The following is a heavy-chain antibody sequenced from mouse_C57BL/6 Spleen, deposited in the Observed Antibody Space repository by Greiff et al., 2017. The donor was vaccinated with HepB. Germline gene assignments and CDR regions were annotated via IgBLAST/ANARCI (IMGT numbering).Heavy chain of an antibody. V-gene: IGHV3-6*01. CDR1: GYSITSGYY. CDR2: ISYDGSN. J-gene: IGHJ3*01. CDR3: ARFDYDGAWFAY. Sequence: EVQLVESGPGLVKPSQSLSLTCSVTGYSITSGYYWNWIRQFPGNKLEWMGYISYDGSNNYNPSLKNRISITRDTSKNQFFLKLNSVITEDTATYYCARFDYDGAWFAYWGQGTLVTVSA. D-gene: IGHD2-4*01.